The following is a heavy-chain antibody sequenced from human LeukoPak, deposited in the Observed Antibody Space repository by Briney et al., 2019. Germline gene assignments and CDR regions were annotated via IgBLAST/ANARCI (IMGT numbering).Heavy chain of an antibody. CDR2: ISSSSATI. CDR1: AFAFSSYS. V-gene: IGHV3-48*01. Sequence: GGSLRLSCAASAFAFSSYSMNWVRQAPGKGLEWLSYISSSSATIYYADSVKGRFTISRDNAKNSLYLQMNSLRAEDTAVYYCAKGPVRGVFYWGQGTLVTVSS. CDR3: AKGPVRGVFY. J-gene: IGHJ4*02. D-gene: IGHD3-10*01.